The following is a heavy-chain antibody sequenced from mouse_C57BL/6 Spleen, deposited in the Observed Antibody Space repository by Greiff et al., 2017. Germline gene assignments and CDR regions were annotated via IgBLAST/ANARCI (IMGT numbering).Heavy chain of an antibody. Sequence: VKLVESGAELVRPGASVTLSCKASGYTFTDYEMHWVKQTPVHGLEWIGAIDPETGGTAYNQKFKGKAILTADKSSSTAYMVLRSLTSEDSAVYYCTRASTVVGRAMDYWGQGTSVTVSS. D-gene: IGHD1-1*01. CDR1: GYTFTDYE. CDR3: TRASTVVGRAMDY. J-gene: IGHJ4*01. CDR2: IDPETGGT. V-gene: IGHV1-15*01.